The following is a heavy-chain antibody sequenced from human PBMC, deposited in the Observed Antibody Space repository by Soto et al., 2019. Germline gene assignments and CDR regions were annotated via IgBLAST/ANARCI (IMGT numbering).Heavy chain of an antibody. V-gene: IGHV3-15*07. D-gene: IGHD3-22*01. J-gene: IGHJ4*02. CDR3: TTDEGDSRSFYNFDY. CDR2: IISNSDGGTA. CDR1: GFTFKNAW. Sequence: EVQLVESGGGLGEPGGSLRLSCEAPGFTFKNAWMSWLRQAPGRGLEWVGRIISNSDGGTAEYAAPVNGRFTISRDDSKNTLYLQMNSLKTEDTAVYYCTTDEGDSRSFYNFDYWGQGALVTVSS.